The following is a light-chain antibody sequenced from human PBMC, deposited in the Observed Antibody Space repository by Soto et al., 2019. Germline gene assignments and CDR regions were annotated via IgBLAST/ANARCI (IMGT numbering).Light chain of an antibody. CDR1: QSVSTF. CDR2: NAS. V-gene: IGKV3-11*01. Sequence: EIVLTQSPATLSLSQGERAILSCRASQSVSTFLAWFQQKPGQPPRLLIYNASNRTTGIPARFSGSGSGTDFTLTISSLEPEDFAVYYCQQRGDWPPITFGQGTRLEI. J-gene: IGKJ5*01. CDR3: QQRGDWPPIT.